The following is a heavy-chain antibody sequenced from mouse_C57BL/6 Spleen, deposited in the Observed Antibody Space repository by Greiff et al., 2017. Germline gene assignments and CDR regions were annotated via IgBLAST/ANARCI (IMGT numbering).Heavy chain of an antibody. Sequence: EVQLQQSGPELVKPGASVKISCKASGYTFTDYYMNWVKQSHGKSLEWIGDINPNNGGTSYNQKFKGKATLTVDKSSSTAYMQLRSLMSDDSAVYYWARGDYCNDVGFAYWGQGTLVTVSA. CDR3: ARGDYCNDVGFAY. J-gene: IGHJ3*01. CDR2: INPNNGGT. CDR1: GYTFTDYY. D-gene: IGHD2-12*01. V-gene: IGHV1-26*01.